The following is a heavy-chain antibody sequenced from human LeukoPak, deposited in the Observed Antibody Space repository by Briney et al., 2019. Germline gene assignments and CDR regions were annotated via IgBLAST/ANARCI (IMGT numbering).Heavy chain of an antibody. CDR1: GFTFSSYS. CDR3: ARVRGVRLLSY. Sequence: GGSLRLSCAASGFTFSSYSMNWVRQAPGKGLEWVSYISSSSSTIYYADSVKGRFTISRDNAKNSLYLQMNSLRAEDTAAYYCARVRGVRLLSYWGQGTLVTVSS. J-gene: IGHJ4*02. CDR2: ISSSSSTI. V-gene: IGHV3-48*01. D-gene: IGHD2-15*01.